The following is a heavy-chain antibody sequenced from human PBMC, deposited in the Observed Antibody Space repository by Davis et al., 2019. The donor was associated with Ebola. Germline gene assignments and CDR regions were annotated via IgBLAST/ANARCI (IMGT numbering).Heavy chain of an antibody. CDR1: GESFSGYY. J-gene: IGHJ6*04. CDR2: INHSGST. V-gene: IGHV4-34*01. CDR3: ARGRGRYYGSGSYEDV. Sequence: PSETLSLTCAVYGESFSGYYWSWIRQPPGKGLEWIGEINHSGSTNYNPSLKSRVTISVDTSKNQFSLKLSSVTAADTAVYYCARGRGRYYGSGSYEDVWGKGTTVTVSS. D-gene: IGHD3-10*01.